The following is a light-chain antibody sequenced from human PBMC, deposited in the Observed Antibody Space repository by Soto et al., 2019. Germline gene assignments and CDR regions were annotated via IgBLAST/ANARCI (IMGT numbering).Light chain of an antibody. CDR2: AAS. J-gene: IGKJ1*01. CDR1: QGISSY. V-gene: IGKV1-8*01. CDR3: QQYNSYSGT. Sequence: AIRMTQSPSSLSASTGDRVTISCRASQGISSYLAWYQQKPGKAPKLLIYAASTLQSGVPSRFSGSGSGTEFTLTISSLQPDDFATYYCQQYNSYSGTFGQGTKVDNK.